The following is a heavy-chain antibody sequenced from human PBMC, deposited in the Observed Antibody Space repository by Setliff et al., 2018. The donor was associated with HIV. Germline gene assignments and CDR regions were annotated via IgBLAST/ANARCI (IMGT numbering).Heavy chain of an antibody. V-gene: IGHV1-2*06. Sequence: GASVKVSCKASGYTFTDYYIHWVRRGPGQGLDWMGRIHPNSGGTNSAQKFQGRSTMTRETSMKTAYMELTRLTFDDAALYYCARVGVDASTLNFFDPWGQGTLITVSS. CDR3: ARVGVDASTLNFFDP. D-gene: IGHD2-15*01. CDR2: IHPNSGGT. J-gene: IGHJ5*02. CDR1: GYTFTDYY.